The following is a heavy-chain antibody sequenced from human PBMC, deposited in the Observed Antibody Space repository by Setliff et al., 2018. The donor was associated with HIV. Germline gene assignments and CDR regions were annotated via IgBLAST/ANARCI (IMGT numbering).Heavy chain of an antibody. CDR2: IRQDGSEK. CDR1: GFTFTNYW. D-gene: IGHD2-15*01. CDR3: VRDQVGPQWCYMDV. J-gene: IGHJ6*03. Sequence: PGGSLRLSCAATGFTFTNYWMSWVRQAPGKGLEWVANIRQDGSEKYYVDSVRGRFTISRDNVKNSLYLQMDSLRAEDAAVYYCVRDQVGPQWCYMDVWGKGTTVTVSS. V-gene: IGHV3-7*03.